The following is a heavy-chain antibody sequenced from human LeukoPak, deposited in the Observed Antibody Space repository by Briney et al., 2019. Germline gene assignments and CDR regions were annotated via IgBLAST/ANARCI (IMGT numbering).Heavy chain of an antibody. CDR3: ARLLAAAGFDY. D-gene: IGHD6-13*01. CDR1: GYTFTSYY. J-gene: IGHJ4*02. CDR2: INPSGGST. Sequence: ASVKVSCTASGYTFTSYYMHWVRHAPGQGLEWMGIINPSGGSTSYAQKFQGRVTMTRDMSTSTVYMELSSLRSEDTAVYYCARLLAAAGFDYWGQGTLVTVSS. V-gene: IGHV1-46*01.